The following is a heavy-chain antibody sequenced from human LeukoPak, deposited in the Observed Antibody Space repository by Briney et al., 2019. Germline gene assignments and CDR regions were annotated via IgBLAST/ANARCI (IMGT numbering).Heavy chain of an antibody. D-gene: IGHD3-16*01. CDR2: IKSKSKGGTT. J-gene: IGHJ3*02. Sequence: GGSLRLSCAASGFTFSNAWVSWVRQAPGKGLEWIGRIKSKSKGGTTDYAEPVKGRFTISRDDSKNTLYLQMNSLKTEDTAVYYCTTEGGVWAHHALDTWGQGTMVTVSS. CDR3: TTEGGVWAHHALDT. CDR1: GFTFSNAW. V-gene: IGHV3-15*01.